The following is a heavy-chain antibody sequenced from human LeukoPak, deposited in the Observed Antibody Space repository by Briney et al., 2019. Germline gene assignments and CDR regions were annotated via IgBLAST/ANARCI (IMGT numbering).Heavy chain of an antibody. CDR2: ISSSSTYI. Sequence: PGGSLRLSCVASGFTFSHHTMAWVRQAPGKGLEGVSSISSSSTYIYQPDSLRGRVTISRDNARNSLYLQMDSLRAEDTAVYFCARDSSSGWPFDSWGQGTLVTVSS. V-gene: IGHV3-21*01. CDR1: GFTFSHHT. CDR3: ARDSSSGWPFDS. D-gene: IGHD6-25*01. J-gene: IGHJ4*02.